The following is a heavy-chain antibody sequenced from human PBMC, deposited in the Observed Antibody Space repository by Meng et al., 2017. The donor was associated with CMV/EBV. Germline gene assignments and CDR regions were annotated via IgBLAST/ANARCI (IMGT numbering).Heavy chain of an antibody. D-gene: IGHD7-27*01. CDR3: ARGSTGELLGYGMDV. CDR1: GFTFSSYW. J-gene: IGHJ6*02. V-gene: IGHV3-74*01. CDR2: INSDGSST. Sequence: GESLKISCAASGFTFSSYWMHWVRQAPGKGLVWVSRINSDGSSTSYADSVKGRFTISRDNAKNTLYLQMNSLRAEDTAVYYCARGSTGELLGYGMDVWGQGTTVTVSS.